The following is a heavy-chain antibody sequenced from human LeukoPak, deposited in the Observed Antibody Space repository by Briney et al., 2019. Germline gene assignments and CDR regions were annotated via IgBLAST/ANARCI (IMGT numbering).Heavy chain of an antibody. J-gene: IGHJ4*02. CDR2: IYYSGST. Sequence: KPSETLSLTCTVSGGSISSSSYYWGCICQPPGKGLEWIGSIYYSGSTYYNPSLKSRVTISVDTSKNQFSLKLSSVTAADTAVYYCARLLRVTAAAKGYFDYWGQGTLVTVSS. V-gene: IGHV4-39*01. CDR3: ARLLRVTAAAKGYFDY. CDR1: GGSISSSSYY. D-gene: IGHD6-13*01.